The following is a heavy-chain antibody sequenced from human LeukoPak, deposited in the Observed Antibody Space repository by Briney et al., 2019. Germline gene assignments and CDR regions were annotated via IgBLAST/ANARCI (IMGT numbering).Heavy chain of an antibody. Sequence: GASVKVSCNTSGYSFTSYDINWVRQAPGQGLEWMGWINPNSGGTNYAQKFQGRVTMTRDTSISTAYMELSRLRSDDTAVYYCARGAVGGVRGVTDYWGQGTLVTVSS. V-gene: IGHV1-2*02. CDR2: INPNSGGT. J-gene: IGHJ4*02. CDR1: GYSFTSYD. CDR3: ARGAVGGVRGVTDY. D-gene: IGHD3-10*01.